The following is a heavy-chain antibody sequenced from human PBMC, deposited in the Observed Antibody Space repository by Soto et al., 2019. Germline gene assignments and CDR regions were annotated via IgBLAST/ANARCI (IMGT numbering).Heavy chain of an antibody. CDR1: GGTFSSYA. CDR3: ASSIKNIVVVVAATRSYYYGMDV. D-gene: IGHD2-15*01. CDR2: IIPIFGTA. V-gene: IGHV1-69*06. Sequence: SVKVYCKASGGTFSSYAISWVRQAPGQGLEWMGGIIPIFGTANYAQKFQGRVTITADKSTSTAYMELSSLRSEDTAVYYCASSIKNIVVVVAATRSYYYGMDVWGQGTTVTVSS. J-gene: IGHJ6*02.